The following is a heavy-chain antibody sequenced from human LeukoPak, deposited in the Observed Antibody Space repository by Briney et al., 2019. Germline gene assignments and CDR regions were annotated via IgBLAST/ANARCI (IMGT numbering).Heavy chain of an antibody. CDR1: GGSISSYY. CDR3: ARVSSSWYQDWYFDL. J-gene: IGHJ2*01. V-gene: IGHV4-4*07. CDR2: IYTSESP. D-gene: IGHD6-13*01. Sequence: PSETLSLTCTVSGGSISSYYWSWIRQPAGKGLEWIGRIYTSESPTYNPSLKSRVTMSVDTSKNQFSLKLSSVTAADTAVYYCARVSSSWYQDWYFDLWGRGTLATVSS.